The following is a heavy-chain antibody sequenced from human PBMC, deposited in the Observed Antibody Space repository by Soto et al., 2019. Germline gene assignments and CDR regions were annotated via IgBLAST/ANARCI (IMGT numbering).Heavy chain of an antibody. CDR3: TTANFWDNFDY. J-gene: IGHJ4*02. Sequence: PXGSLRLSCAASGFTFNDAWMTWVRQAPGKGLEWVGRIKNKADGGTTDFAAPVKGRFTISRDDSKNTVYLRMNSLKTEDTAVYYCTTANFWDNFDYWGQGTLVTVSS. D-gene: IGHD1-26*01. V-gene: IGHV3-15*01. CDR2: IKNKADGGTT. CDR1: GFTFNDAW.